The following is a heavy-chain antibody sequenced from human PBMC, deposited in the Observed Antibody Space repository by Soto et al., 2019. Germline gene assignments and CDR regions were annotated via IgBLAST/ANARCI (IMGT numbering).Heavy chain of an antibody. D-gene: IGHD2-2*01. CDR1: GFTFNTAW. CDR3: AADTPVFGQGEFEY. CDR2: IKTRAEGVTT. Sequence: PGGSLRLSCEASGFTFNTAWMTWLRRAPGKGLEWVALIKTRAEGVTTHYAALVKDRFTVSRDNSQNRVYLQLNSLKTEDTAVYYCAADTPVFGQGEFEYWGQGIQVTVSS. V-gene: IGHV3-15*01. J-gene: IGHJ4*02.